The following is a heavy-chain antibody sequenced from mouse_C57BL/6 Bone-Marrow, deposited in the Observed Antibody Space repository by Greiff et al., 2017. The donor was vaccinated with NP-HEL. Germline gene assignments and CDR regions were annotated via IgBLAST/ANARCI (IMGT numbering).Heavy chain of an antibody. CDR1: GYTFTSYW. D-gene: IGHD1-1*01. Sequence: QVHVKQPGAELVKPGASVKLSCKASGYTFTSYWMHWVKQRPGQGLEWIGMIHPNSGSTNYNQKFKGKATLTVDQSSSTAYMQLNSLTSEDSAVYYCELLRSFAYWGQGTLVTVSA. CDR3: ELLRSFAY. J-gene: IGHJ3*01. CDR2: IHPNSGST. V-gene: IGHV1-64*01.